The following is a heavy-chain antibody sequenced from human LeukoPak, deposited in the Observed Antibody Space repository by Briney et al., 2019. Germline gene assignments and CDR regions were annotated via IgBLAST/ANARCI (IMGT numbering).Heavy chain of an antibody. CDR2: IYSGGRT. J-gene: IGHJ6*03. CDR1: GFTVSSNY. D-gene: IGHD3-10*01. Sequence: GGSLRLSCAASGFTVSSNYMIWVRQAPGKGLEWVSVIYSGGRTYYVDSVKGRFTISRDISKNTLYLQMNSLRAEDTAVYYCARVLSGRGSLYSYYYYMDVWGKGTTVTIS. CDR3: ARVLSGRGSLYSYYYYMDV. V-gene: IGHV3-53*01.